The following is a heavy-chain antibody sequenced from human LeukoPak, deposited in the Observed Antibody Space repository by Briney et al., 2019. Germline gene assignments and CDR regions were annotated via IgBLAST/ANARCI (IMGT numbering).Heavy chain of an antibody. CDR3: AREDTAMVTKAFDI. J-gene: IGHJ3*02. D-gene: IGHD5-18*01. CDR2: IYYSGST. CDR1: GGSISSGGYY. V-gene: IGHV4-31*03. Sequence: SETLSLTCTVSGGSISSGGYYWSWIRQHPGKGLEWMGYIYYSGSTYYNPSLKSRVTISVDTSKNQFSLKLSSVTAADTAVYYCAREDTAMVTKAFDIWGQGTMVTVSS.